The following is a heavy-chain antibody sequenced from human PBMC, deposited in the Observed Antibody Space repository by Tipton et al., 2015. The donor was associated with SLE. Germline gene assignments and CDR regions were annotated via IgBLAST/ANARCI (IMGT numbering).Heavy chain of an antibody. D-gene: IGHD1-26*01. CDR2: ISSSSSHI. J-gene: IGHJ2*01. CDR3: ARDRGPFGL. V-gene: IGHV3-21*01. Sequence: SLRLSCAASGFTFSSYSMNWVRQAPGKGLEWVSSISSSSSHIYYADSVKGRFTISRDNAKNSLYLQMNSLRAEDTAVYYCARDRGPFGLWGRGTLVTVSS. CDR1: GFTFSSYS.